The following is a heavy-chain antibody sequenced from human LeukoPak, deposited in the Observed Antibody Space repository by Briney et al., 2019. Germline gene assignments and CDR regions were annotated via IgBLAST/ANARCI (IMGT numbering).Heavy chain of an antibody. CDR2: IYYSGST. CDR1: GGSISSYY. D-gene: IGHD4-17*01. V-gene: IGHV4-59*01. CDR3: ARGSRDGDFYWYFDL. J-gene: IGHJ2*01. Sequence: SETLSLTCTVSGGSISSYYWSWIRQPPGKGLGWIGYIYYSGSTNYNPSLKSRVTISVDTSKNQFSLKLSSVTAADTAVYYCARGSRDGDFYWYFDLWGRGTLVTVSS.